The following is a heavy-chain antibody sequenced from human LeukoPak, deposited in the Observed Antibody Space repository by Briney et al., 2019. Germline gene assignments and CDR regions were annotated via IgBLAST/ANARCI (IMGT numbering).Heavy chain of an antibody. CDR3: ARDRGNWGLDY. V-gene: IGHV4-39*07. Sequence: PSETLSLTCTVSGGSISSSSYYWGWIRQPPGKGLEWIGSIYYSGSTYYNPSLKSRVTISVDTSKNQFSLKLSSVTAADTAVYYCARDRGNWGLDYWGQGTLVTVSS. CDR1: GGSISSSSYY. CDR2: IYYSGST. J-gene: IGHJ4*02. D-gene: IGHD7-27*01.